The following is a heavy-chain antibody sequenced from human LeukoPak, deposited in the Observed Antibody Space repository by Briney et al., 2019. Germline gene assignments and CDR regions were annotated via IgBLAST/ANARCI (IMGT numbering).Heavy chain of an antibody. J-gene: IGHJ4*02. Sequence: GGSLRLSRTASGFTFGDYPMTWFRQAPGKGLEWVSFIRNKASGGTTEHAAYVRGRFTTSRDDSKSIAYLQMNSLKTEDTALYYCTRDRIMTDFWGQGTLVTVSS. D-gene: IGHD2-15*01. CDR2: IRNKASGGTT. CDR1: GFTFGDYP. CDR3: TRDRIMTDF. V-gene: IGHV3-49*03.